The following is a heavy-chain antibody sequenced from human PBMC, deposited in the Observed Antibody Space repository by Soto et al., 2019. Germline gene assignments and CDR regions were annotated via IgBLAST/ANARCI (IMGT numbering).Heavy chain of an antibody. CDR2: IIPILGIA. CDR1: GGTFSSYT. V-gene: IGHV1-69*02. J-gene: IGHJ4*02. D-gene: IGHD4-17*01. CDR3: ARPYGDLNCFHY. Sequence: QVQLVQSGAEVKKPGSSVKVSCKASGGTFSSYTISWVRQAPGQGLERMGRIIPILGIANYPQKFQGSVTITPDKSTSTAYTELSSLRSEDTAVYYCARPYGDLNCFHYWGQGTLVTVSS.